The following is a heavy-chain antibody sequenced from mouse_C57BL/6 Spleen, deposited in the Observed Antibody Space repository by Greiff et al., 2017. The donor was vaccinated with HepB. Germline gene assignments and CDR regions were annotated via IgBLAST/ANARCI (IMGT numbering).Heavy chain of an antibody. V-gene: IGHV1-69*01. D-gene: IGHD1-1*01. J-gene: IGHJ1*03. Sequence: QVQLQQPGAELVMPGASVKLSCKASGYTFTSYWMHWVKQRPGQGLEWIGEIDPSDSYTNYNQKFKGKSTLTVAKSSSTAYMQLSSLTSEDSAVYYCAVGGLLRGYFDVWGTGTTVTVSS. CDR3: AVGGLLRGYFDV. CDR2: IDPSDSYT. CDR1: GYTFTSYW.